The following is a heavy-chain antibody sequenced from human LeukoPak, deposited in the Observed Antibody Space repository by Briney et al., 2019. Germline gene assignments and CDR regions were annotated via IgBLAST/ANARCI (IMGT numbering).Heavy chain of an antibody. D-gene: IGHD2-2*01. J-gene: IGHJ3*02. V-gene: IGHV1-18*04. CDR2: ISAYNGNT. Sequence: ASVKVSCKASGCTFTSYGISWVRQAPGQGLEWMGWISAYNGNTNYAQKLQGRVTMTTDTSTSTAYMELRSLRSDDTAVYYCAREDLGYCSSTSCYGDAFDIWGQGTMVTVSS. CDR1: GCTFTSYG. CDR3: AREDLGYCSSTSCYGDAFDI.